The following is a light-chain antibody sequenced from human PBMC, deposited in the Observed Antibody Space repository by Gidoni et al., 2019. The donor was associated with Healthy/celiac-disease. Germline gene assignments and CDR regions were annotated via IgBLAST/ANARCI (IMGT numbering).Light chain of an antibody. CDR2: KAS. V-gene: IGKV1-5*03. Sequence: DIQMTQSPSTLSASVGDRVTITCRASQSISSWLAWYQQKPGKAPKLLIYKASSLESGVPSRFSGSGSGTEFTLTISSLQPDDVATYYCQQYNSYSTFXGXTKVEIK. J-gene: IGKJ4*01. CDR3: QQYNSYST. CDR1: QSISSW.